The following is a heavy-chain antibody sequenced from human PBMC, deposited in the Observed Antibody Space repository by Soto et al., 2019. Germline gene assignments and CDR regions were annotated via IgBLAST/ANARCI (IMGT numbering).Heavy chain of an antibody. J-gene: IGHJ4*02. CDR2: TIPMFATA. V-gene: IGHV1-69*13. CDR3: ARGLFGQQWLVGFDT. Sequence: ASVKASCKASGGSFSNYIFAWVRQAPGQGLEWMGGTIPMFATAQYAQKLQGRVTITADESTSTVYMDLTSLTSDDTAVYYCARGLFGQQWLVGFDTWGQGTLVTVSS. D-gene: IGHD6-19*01. CDR1: GGSFSNYI.